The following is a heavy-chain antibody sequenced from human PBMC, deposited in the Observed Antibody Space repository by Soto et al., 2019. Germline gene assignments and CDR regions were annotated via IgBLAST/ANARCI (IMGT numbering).Heavy chain of an antibody. CDR3: ASSHSSGWYDY. CDR2: IYYSGST. D-gene: IGHD6-19*01. J-gene: IGHJ4*02. Sequence: QVQLQESGPGLVKPSETLSLTCTVSGGSISRYYWSWIRRPPGKGLEWIGYIYYSGSTNYNPSLKSRVTISADTSKNQFSLKLSSVTAADTAVYYCASSHSSGWYDYWGQGTLVTVSS. V-gene: IGHV4-59*08. CDR1: GGSISRYY.